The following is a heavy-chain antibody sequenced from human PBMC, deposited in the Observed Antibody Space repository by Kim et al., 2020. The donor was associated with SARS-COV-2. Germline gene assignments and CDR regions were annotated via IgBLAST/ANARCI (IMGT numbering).Heavy chain of an antibody. J-gene: IGHJ6*03. V-gene: IGHV1-24*01. CDR3: ATPPPGPGEYYYMDV. CDR2: FDPEDGET. Sequence: ASVKVSCKVSGYTLTELSMHWVRQAPGKGLEWMGGFDPEDGETIYAQKFQGRVTMTEDTSTDTAYMELSSLRSEDTAVYYCATPPPGPGEYYYMDVWGKGTPVTVSS. CDR1: GYTLTELS.